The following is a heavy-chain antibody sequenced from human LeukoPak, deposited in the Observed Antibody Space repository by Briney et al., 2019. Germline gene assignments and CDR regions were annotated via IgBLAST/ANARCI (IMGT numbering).Heavy chain of an antibody. CDR2: IYTSGST. Sequence: SQTLSLTCTVSGGSISSGSYYGSWIRQPAGKGLEWIGRIYTSGSTNYNPSLKSRVTISVDTSKNQFSLKLSFVTAADTAVYYCARQHDSYHYYYVDVWGTGTTVTVSS. CDR3: ARQHDSYHYYYVDV. D-gene: IGHD6-13*01. V-gene: IGHV4-61*02. CDR1: GGSISSGSYY. J-gene: IGHJ6*03.